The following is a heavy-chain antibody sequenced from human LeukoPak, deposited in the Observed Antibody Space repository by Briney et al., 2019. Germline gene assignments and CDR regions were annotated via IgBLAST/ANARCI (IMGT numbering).Heavy chain of an antibody. Sequence: SETLSLTCTVSGGSISSYYWSWIRQPPGKGLEWIGYIYYSGSTNYNPSLKSRVTISVDTSKNQFSLKLSSVTAADTAVYYCARVLYSSSFNWFDPWGQGTLVTVSS. D-gene: IGHD6-13*01. CDR1: GGSISSYY. CDR3: ARVLYSSSFNWFDP. V-gene: IGHV4-59*08. CDR2: IYYSGST. J-gene: IGHJ5*02.